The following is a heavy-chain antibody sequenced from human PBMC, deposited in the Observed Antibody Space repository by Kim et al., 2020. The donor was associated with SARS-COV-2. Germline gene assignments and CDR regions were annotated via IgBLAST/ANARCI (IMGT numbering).Heavy chain of an antibody. V-gene: IGHV4-39*01. Sequence: SETLSLTCTVSGGSISSSSFYWGWIRQPPGKGLEWIGSIYSTGSTYYNPSLKSRVTISVDTSKNQFSLNPSSVTAADTAVYYCASLQYTSSWSDYWGQGTLVTVFS. D-gene: IGHD6-13*01. CDR2: IYSTGST. CDR1: GGSISSSSFY. J-gene: IGHJ4*02. CDR3: ASLQYTSSWSDY.